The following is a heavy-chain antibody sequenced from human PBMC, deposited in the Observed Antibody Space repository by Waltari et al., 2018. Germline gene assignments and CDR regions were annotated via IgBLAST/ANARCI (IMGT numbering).Heavy chain of an antibody. J-gene: IGHJ3*02. D-gene: IGHD3-10*01. Sequence: EVQLVESGGGLVQPGGSLRLSCSASGFTFSRYWVHWVRQAPGKGLVWVSRINSDGSGTNYAGSVKGRFTISRDNAKNTLFLQMNSLRAEDTAVYYCARATNSDGGRAFDIWGQGTMVTVSS. CDR3: ARATNSDGGRAFDI. V-gene: IGHV3-74*01. CDR2: INSDGSGT. CDR1: GFTFSRYW.